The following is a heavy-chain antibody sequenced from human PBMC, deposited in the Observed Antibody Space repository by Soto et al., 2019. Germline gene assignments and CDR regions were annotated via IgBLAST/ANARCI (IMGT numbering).Heavy chain of an antibody. CDR3: ATDAGSAPFDY. J-gene: IGHJ4*01. V-gene: IGHV3-33*08. CDR1: GFTFRTYG. Sequence: GSLRLSCAAPGFTFRTYGMHWVRQAPGKGLEWVAVIWSDGSYKIYADSVKGRFTISRDNSKNTLYLQLNSLRVEDTAVYYCATDAGSAPFDYWGHGTLVTVSS. D-gene: IGHD3-10*01. CDR2: IWSDGSYK.